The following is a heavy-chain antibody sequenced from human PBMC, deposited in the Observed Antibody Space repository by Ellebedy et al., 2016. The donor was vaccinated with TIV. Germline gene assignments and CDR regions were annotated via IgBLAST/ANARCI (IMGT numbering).Heavy chain of an antibody. D-gene: IGHD3-16*02. V-gene: IGHV1-69*04. CDR3: ARAFPYDYVWGSYRPPDS. CDR2: IIPLLGTA. CDR1: GYTFSSYG. Sequence: SVKVSXKTSGYTFSSYGISWVRQAPGQGLEWVGRIIPLLGTANYAQKFHGRVTITADRSTTTAYMELSSLKSEDTAIYYCARAFPYDYVWGSYRPPDSWGQGTLVTVSS. J-gene: IGHJ4*02.